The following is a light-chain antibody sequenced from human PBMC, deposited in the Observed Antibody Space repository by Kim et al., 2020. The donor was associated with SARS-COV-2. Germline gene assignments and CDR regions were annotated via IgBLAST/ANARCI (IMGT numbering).Light chain of an antibody. Sequence: VTISCTGSRSNIGAGYDVHWYQQLPGTAPKLLIYGNSNRPSGVPDRFSGSESGTSASLAITGLQAEDEADYYCQSYDSSLSGSVVFGGGTKVTVL. J-gene: IGLJ2*01. V-gene: IGLV1-40*01. CDR1: RSNIGAGYD. CDR3: QSYDSSLSGSVV. CDR2: GNS.